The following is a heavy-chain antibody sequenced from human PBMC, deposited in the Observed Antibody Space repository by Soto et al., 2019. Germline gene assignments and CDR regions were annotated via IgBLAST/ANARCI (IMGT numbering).Heavy chain of an antibody. V-gene: IGHV3-30*18. D-gene: IGHD2-8*01. CDR2: ISNEGRST. Sequence: QIQLVESGGGVVQPGISLGLSCAASGFSFSTYGMHWVRQTPGKGLEWVALISNEGRSTYYADSVKGRFTISRDNSRNTLYLQMNSLRTEDTAIYYCAKAGGKVSTPFDPWGQGTLVTVSS. J-gene: IGHJ5*02. CDR3: AKAGGKVSTPFDP. CDR1: GFSFSTYG.